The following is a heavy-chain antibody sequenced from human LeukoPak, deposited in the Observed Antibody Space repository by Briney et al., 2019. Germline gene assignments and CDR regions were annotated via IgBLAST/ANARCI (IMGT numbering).Heavy chain of an antibody. V-gene: IGHV3-74*01. Sequence: GGSLRLSCAASGFTFSNYWMHWARQAPGKGLVWVSRINSDGSSTNYADSVKGRFTISRDNSKNTLYLQMNSLRAEDTAIYYCAKDRRLASFDYGGQGTLVTVSS. CDR3: AKDRRLASFDY. J-gene: IGHJ4*02. CDR1: GFTFSNYW. CDR2: INSDGSST. D-gene: IGHD6-25*01.